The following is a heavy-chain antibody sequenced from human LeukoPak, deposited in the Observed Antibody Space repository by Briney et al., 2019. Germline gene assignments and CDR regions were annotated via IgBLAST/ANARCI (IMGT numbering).Heavy chain of an antibody. CDR1: GFTFSSYG. Sequence: GGSLRLSCAASGFTFSSYGMHWVRQAPGKGLEWVAVISYDGSNKYYADPVKGRFTISRDNSKNTLYLQMNSLRPEDTAVYYCAKRTVDRSFDYWGQGTLVTVSS. CDR3: AKRTVDRSFDY. J-gene: IGHJ4*02. CDR2: ISYDGSNK. D-gene: IGHD4-23*01. V-gene: IGHV3-30*18.